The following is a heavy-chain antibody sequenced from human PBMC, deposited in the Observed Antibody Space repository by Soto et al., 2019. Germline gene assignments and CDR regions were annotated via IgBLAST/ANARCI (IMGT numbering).Heavy chain of an antibody. J-gene: IGHJ4*02. CDR3: ARGYSTSWPVDY. CDR1: GFTFSRYG. D-gene: IGHD6-13*01. V-gene: IGHV3-21*01. CDR2: ISSSGSYI. Sequence: PGGSLTLSCAASGFTFSRYGMYWVRQAPGKGLEWVSSISSSGSYIYYADSVKGRFTMSRDNTKDSLYLHMNSLSADDTAVYYCARGYSTSWPVDYWGQGTLVTVSS.